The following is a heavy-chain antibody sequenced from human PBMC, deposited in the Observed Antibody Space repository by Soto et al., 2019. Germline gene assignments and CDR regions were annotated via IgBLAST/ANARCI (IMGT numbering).Heavy chain of an antibody. Sequence: QVQLQESGPGLVKPSQTLSLTCTVSGGSISSGGYYWSWIRQHPGKGLEWNGFLYYSGSTYYNPSLKSRGTISIDTSKNQFSLKLSSVTAADTAVYYCASAPSTQDYDYGPPGGFDYWGQGTLVTVSS. D-gene: IGHD4-17*01. CDR1: GGSISSGGYY. V-gene: IGHV4-31*03. J-gene: IGHJ4*02. CDR2: LYYSGST. CDR3: ASAPSTQDYDYGPPGGFDY.